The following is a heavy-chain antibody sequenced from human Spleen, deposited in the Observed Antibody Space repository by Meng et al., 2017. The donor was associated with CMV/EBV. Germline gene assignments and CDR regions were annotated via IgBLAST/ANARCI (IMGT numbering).Heavy chain of an antibody. V-gene: IGHV1-8*02. Sequence: ASVKVSCKASGYAFTGYYIYWVRQAPGRGLESMGWINPNSGNTNYAQKFQGRVTMTRNTSISTAYMELSSLRSEDTAVYYCARGVTSGYGMDVWGQGTTVTVSS. J-gene: IGHJ6*02. D-gene: IGHD4-17*01. CDR2: INPNSGNT. CDR1: GYAFTGYY. CDR3: ARGVTSGYGMDV.